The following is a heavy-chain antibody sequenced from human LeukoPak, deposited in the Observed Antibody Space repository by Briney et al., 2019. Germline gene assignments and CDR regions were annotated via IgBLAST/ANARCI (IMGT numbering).Heavy chain of an antibody. Sequence: GASVKLSCKASGATFSSYAISWVRQAPGQGLEWMGGFIPIFGTANYAQKFQGRVTITTDESTSTAYMELSSLRSEDTAVYYCARDLSGYDSYYYYMDVWGKGTTVTVSS. V-gene: IGHV1-69*05. CDR1: GATFSSYA. D-gene: IGHD5-12*01. CDR2: FIPIFGTA. J-gene: IGHJ6*03. CDR3: ARDLSGYDSYYYYMDV.